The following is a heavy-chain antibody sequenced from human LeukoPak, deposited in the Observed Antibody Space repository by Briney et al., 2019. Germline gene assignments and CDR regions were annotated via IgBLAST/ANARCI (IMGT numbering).Heavy chain of an antibody. CDR1: GGSISSYY. CDR2: IYYSGST. V-gene: IGHV4-59*08. CDR3: ARHSPVRGVIISTYDY. D-gene: IGHD3-10*01. Sequence: SETLSLTCTVSGGSISSYYWSWIRQPPGKGLEWIGYIYYSGSTNYNPSLKSRVTISVDTSKNQFSLKLSSETAADTAVYYCARHSPVRGVIISTYDYWGQGTLVTVSS. J-gene: IGHJ4*02.